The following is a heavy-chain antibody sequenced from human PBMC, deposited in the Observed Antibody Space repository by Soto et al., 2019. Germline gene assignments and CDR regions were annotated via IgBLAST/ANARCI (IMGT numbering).Heavy chain of an antibody. CDR1: GFTVSSNY. Sequence: GGSLRLSCAASGFTVSSNYMSWVRQAPGKGLEWVSVIYSGGSTYYADSVKGRFTISRDNSKSTLYLQMNSLRAEDTAVYYCARDPSSGWYGYYYYCMDVRGQVXTVTVSS. V-gene: IGHV3-53*01. D-gene: IGHD6-19*01. CDR2: IYSGGST. J-gene: IGHJ6*02. CDR3: ARDPSSGWYGYYYYCMDV.